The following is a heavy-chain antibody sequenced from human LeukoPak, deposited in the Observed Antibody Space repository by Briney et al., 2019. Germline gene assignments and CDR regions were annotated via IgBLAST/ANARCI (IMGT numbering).Heavy chain of an antibody. V-gene: IGHV1-18*01. CDR2: ISPENGDT. CDR3: ARVFGYYYFYMDV. Sequence: ASVKVSCKASGYTFVNFGLIWVRQAPGQGLEWVGWISPENGDTNYAQTFQDRVTMTTDTSTNTAYMHLRSLTSDDTAVYFCARVFGYYYFYMDVWGEGTTVIISS. D-gene: IGHD3/OR15-3a*01. CDR1: GYTFVNFG. J-gene: IGHJ6*03.